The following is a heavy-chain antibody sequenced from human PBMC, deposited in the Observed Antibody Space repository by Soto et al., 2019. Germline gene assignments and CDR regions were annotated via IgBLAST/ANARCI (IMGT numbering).Heavy chain of an antibody. D-gene: IGHD3-9*01. V-gene: IGHV4-59*08. CDR1: GGSISNFY. Sequence: SETLSLTCTVSGGSISNFYWSWIRQPPGKGLEWIGYVYYTGSTSYNPSLKRRVTFSADSSRGQFSLRLNPVTAADTAVYYCARSVLGPDLLADSFVDYYYYMDVWGQGTTVTAP. CDR3: ARSVLGPDLLADSFVDYYYYMDV. J-gene: IGHJ6*03. CDR2: VYYTGST.